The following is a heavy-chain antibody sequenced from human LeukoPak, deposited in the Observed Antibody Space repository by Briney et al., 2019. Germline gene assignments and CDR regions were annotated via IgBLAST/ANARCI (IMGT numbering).Heavy chain of an antibody. D-gene: IGHD2-2*01. CDR1: GGSISSGDYY. CDR3: ARVGGIVVVPAASHWFDP. Sequence: PSQTLSLTCTVSGGSISSGDYYWSWIRQPPGKGLEWIGYIYYSGSTYYNPSLKSRVTISVDTSKNQFSLKLSSVTAADTAVYYCARVGGIVVVPAASHWFDPWGQGTLVTVSS. CDR2: IYYSGST. V-gene: IGHV4-30-4*01. J-gene: IGHJ5*01.